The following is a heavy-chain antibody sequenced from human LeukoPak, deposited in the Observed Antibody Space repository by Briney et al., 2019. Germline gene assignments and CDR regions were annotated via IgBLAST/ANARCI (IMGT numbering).Heavy chain of an antibody. CDR2: IIPIFGTA. J-gene: IGHJ4*02. CDR3: ARESPYYDSSASTKGFDY. D-gene: IGHD3-22*01. V-gene: IGHV1-69*06. Sequence: SVKVSCKASGGTFSSYAISWVRQAPGQGLEWMGGIIPIFGTANYAQKFQGRVTITADKSTSTAYMELSSLRSEDTAVYYCARESPYYDSSASTKGFDYWGQGTLVTVSS. CDR1: GGTFSSYA.